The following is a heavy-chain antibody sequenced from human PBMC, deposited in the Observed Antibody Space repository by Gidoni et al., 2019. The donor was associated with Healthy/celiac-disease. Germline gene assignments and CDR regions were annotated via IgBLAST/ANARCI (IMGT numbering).Heavy chain of an antibody. CDR3: ARSDIVVVVAATLGWFDP. D-gene: IGHD2-15*01. J-gene: IGHJ5*02. CDR1: GGTFSSYA. CDR2: IIPIFGTA. V-gene: IGHV1-69*06. Sequence: QVQLVQSGAEVKKPGSSVKVSCKASGGTFSSYASSWVRQAPGQGLEWMGGIIPIFGTANYAQKFQGRVTITADKSTSTAYMELSSLRSEDTAVYYCARSDIVVVVAATLGWFDPWGQGTLVTVSS.